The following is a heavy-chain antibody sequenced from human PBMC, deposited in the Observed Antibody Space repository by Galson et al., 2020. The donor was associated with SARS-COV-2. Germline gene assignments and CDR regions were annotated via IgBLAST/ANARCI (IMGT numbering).Heavy chain of an antibody. V-gene: IGHV2-70*11. CDR1: GFSLSTSGTC. CDR2: IDWDGDK. D-gene: IGHD1-1*01. J-gene: IGHJ4*02. CDR3: ARTWITGTTSRTFDY. Sequence: SGPTLLKPTQTLTLTCTFSGFSLSTSGTCVSWIRQPPGQALEWLARIDWDGDKHYSTSLKNRFTISKDTYNNQVVLTMTNMDPVDTATYYCARTWITGTTSRTFDYWGQGTLVTFSS.